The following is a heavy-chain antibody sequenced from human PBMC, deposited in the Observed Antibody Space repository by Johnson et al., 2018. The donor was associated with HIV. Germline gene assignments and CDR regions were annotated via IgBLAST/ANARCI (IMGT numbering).Heavy chain of an antibody. CDR2: ISWVGGNT. D-gene: IGHD5-12*01. CDR1: GTTFDDYA. J-gene: IGHJ3*02. Sequence: QLVESGGVVVQPGGSLRLSCAASGTTFDDYAMPWVRQAPGKGLEWVSIISWVGGNTYYADSVKGRFTISRENSKNSLYLQMNSLRAEDTALYYCAKDSGYENAFDIWGQGTMVTVSS. V-gene: IGHV3-43D*03. CDR3: AKDSGYENAFDI.